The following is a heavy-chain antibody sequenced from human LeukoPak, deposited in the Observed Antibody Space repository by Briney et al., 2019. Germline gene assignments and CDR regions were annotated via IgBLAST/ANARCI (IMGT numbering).Heavy chain of an antibody. CDR1: GYIFTSYY. V-gene: IGHV1-46*01. Sequence: ASVKVSCKASGYIFTSYYMHWVRQAPGQGLEWMGIINPSSGSTSYAQKFQDRVKMTGDTSRSTVYMELSSLRSEDTAVYYCARRAGDHYYFDYWGQGTPVTVSS. CDR3: ARRAGDHYYFDY. CDR2: INPSSGST. J-gene: IGHJ4*02. D-gene: IGHD7-27*01.